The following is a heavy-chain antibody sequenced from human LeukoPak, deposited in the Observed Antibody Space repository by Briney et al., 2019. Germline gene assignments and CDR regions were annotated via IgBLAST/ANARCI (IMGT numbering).Heavy chain of an antibody. CDR3: ARGSYSSSWYWGFDY. D-gene: IGHD6-13*01. Sequence: GGSLRLSCAAPGFTFSSYGMHWVRQAPGKGLEWVAVIWYDGSNKYYADSVKGRFTISRDNSKNTLYLQMNSLRAEDTAVYYCARGSYSSSWYWGFDYWGQGTLVTVSS. V-gene: IGHV3-33*01. CDR2: IWYDGSNK. CDR1: GFTFSSYG. J-gene: IGHJ4*02.